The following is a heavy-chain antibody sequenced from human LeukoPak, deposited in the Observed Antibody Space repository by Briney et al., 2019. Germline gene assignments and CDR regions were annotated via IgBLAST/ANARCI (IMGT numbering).Heavy chain of an antibody. V-gene: IGHV3-64*04. D-gene: IGHD3-10*01. J-gene: IGHJ4*02. Sequence: PGGSLRLSCSASGFAFRNYAMHWVRQAPGKGLEYVSAISGNGANTYYANSVKGRFTISRDNSKNTLYLQMNSLRAEDTAVYYCAKDEPGTYSPSDYWGQGTLVTVSS. CDR1: GFAFRNYA. CDR2: ISGNGANT. CDR3: AKDEPGTYSPSDY.